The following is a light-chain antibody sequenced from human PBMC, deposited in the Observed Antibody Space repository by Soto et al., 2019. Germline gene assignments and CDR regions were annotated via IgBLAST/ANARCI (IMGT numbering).Light chain of an antibody. CDR1: QSVSSN. CDR2: GAS. V-gene: IGKV3-20*01. CDR3: QQYGGSPRT. Sequence: EIVMTQSPVTLSVSPGERATLSCRASQSVSSNLAWYQQKPGQAPRLLIYGASSRAAGIPDRFIGSGSGTDFTLTITRLEPEDFAVYYCQQYGGSPRTFGQGTRLEIK. J-gene: IGKJ5*01.